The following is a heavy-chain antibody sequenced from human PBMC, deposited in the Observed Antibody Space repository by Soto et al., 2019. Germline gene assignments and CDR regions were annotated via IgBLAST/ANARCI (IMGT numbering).Heavy chain of an antibody. CDR1: GFTFSSYG. D-gene: IGHD6-25*01. CDR2: IWCDGSNK. Sequence: GGSLRLSCAASGFTFSSYGMHWVRQAPGKGLEWVAVIWCDGSNKYYADSVKGRFTISRDNSKNTLYLQMNSLRAEDTAVYYCARDPEAATYYFDYWGQGTLVTVSS. V-gene: IGHV3-33*01. J-gene: IGHJ4*02. CDR3: ARDPEAATYYFDY.